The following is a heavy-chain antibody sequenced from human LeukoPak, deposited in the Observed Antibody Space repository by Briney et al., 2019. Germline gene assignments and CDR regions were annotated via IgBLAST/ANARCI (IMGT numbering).Heavy chain of an antibody. CDR1: GFTFSNYA. J-gene: IGHJ4*02. D-gene: IGHD3-9*01. CDR2: ISGSGSNT. V-gene: IGHV3-23*01. CDR3: ARASVPSYDILTGYYIGGAHPFDY. Sequence: GGSLRLSCAASGFTFSNYAMTWVRQAPGKGLECVSVISGSGSNTDYADSVKGRFTISSDNSKNTLSLQMNSLRAEDTALYYCARASVPSYDILTGYYIGGAHPFDYWGQGTLVTVSS.